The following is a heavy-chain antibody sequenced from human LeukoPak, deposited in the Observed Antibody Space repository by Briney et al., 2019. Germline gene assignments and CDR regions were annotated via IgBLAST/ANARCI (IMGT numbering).Heavy chain of an antibody. Sequence: GASVKLSCKASGGTFSSYAISWVRQAPGQGLEWMGGISRIFGTANYAQKFQGGVTITADESTSITYMELSSLRSEDTAVSYCARGGIVGAVDAFDIWGQGTMVTVSS. CDR1: GGTFSSYA. CDR2: ISRIFGTA. D-gene: IGHD1-26*01. V-gene: IGHV1-69*13. J-gene: IGHJ3*02. CDR3: ARGGIVGAVDAFDI.